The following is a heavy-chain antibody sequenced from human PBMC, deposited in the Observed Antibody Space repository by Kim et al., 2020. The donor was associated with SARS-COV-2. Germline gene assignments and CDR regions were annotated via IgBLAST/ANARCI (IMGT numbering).Heavy chain of an antibody. V-gene: IGHV3-73*01. CDR1: GFTFSGSA. Sequence: GGSLRLSCAASGFTFSGSAMHWVCQASGKGLEWVGRIRSKANSYATAYAASVKGRFTISRDDSKNTAYLQMNSLKTEDTAVYYCTRHGDSGWYRGYYYYGMDVWGQGTTVTVSS. CDR2: IRSKANSYAT. D-gene: IGHD6-19*01. CDR3: TRHGDSGWYRGYYYYGMDV. J-gene: IGHJ6*02.